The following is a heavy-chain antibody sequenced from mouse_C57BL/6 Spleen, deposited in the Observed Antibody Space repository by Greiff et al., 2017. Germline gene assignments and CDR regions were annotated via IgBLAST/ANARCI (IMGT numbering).Heavy chain of an antibody. CDR1: GYAFTNYL. CDR2: INTGSGGT. D-gene: IGHD1-1*01. CDR3: ARCTTVVADY. Sequence: QVQLQQSGAELVRPGTSVKVSCKASGYAFTNYLIEWVKQRPGQGLEWIGVINTGSGGTNYNEKFKGKATLTADKSSSTAYMQLSSLTSEDSAVYFCARCTTVVADYWGQGTTLTVSS. J-gene: IGHJ2*01. V-gene: IGHV1-54*01.